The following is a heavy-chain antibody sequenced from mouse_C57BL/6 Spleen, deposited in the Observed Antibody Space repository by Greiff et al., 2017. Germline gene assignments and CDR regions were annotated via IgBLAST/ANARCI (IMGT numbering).Heavy chain of an antibody. CDR1: GYTFTSYW. V-gene: IGHV1-64*01. D-gene: IGHD4-1*02. J-gene: IGHJ2*01. CDR2: IHPNSGST. CDR3: ARSRHPTGTSY. Sequence: VQPQQPGAELVKPGASVKLSCKASGYTFTSYWMHWVKQRPGQGLEWIGMIHPNSGSTNYNEKFKSKATLTVDKSSSTAYMQLSSLTSEDSAVYYCARSRHPTGTSYWGQGTTLTVSS.